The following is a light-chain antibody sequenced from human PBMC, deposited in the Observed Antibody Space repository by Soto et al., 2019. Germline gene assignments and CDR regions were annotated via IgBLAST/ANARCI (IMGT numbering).Light chain of an antibody. CDR1: SSDVRGYNL. CDR3: CSYAGSSTLWV. V-gene: IGLV2-23*02. CDR2: EVS. Sequence: QSVLTQPASVSGSPGQSSPISCTATSSDVRGYNLVSWYQQHPGKAPKLMIYEVSKRPSGVSNRFSGSKSGNTASLTISGLQAEDEADYYCCSYAGSSTLWVFGTGTKVTVL. J-gene: IGLJ1*01.